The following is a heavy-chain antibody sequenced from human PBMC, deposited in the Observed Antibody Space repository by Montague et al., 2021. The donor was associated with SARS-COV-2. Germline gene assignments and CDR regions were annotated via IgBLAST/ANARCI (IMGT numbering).Heavy chain of an antibody. CDR1: GGSFSGYC. CDR3: ARERGRGVDYFDP. Sequence: SETLSLTCAVYGGSFSGYCWSWIRQTPGRGLEWIGEINHGGTADYNPSLKSRVTLSVDTSKAQFSLILTSVTAADTAVYYCARERGRGVDYFDPWGQGTLVTVSS. V-gene: IGHV4-34*01. J-gene: IGHJ5*02. CDR2: INHGGTA. D-gene: IGHD4-11*01.